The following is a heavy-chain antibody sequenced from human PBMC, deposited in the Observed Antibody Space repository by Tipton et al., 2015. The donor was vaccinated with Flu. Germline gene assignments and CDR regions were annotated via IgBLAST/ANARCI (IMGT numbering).Heavy chain of an antibody. V-gene: IGHV4-39*07. Sequence: TLSLTCTVSGDSITSNSRHWAWIRQPPGRALEWIGSVYYSGGTYYSPSLKSRVTISVDTSKKQFSLNLTSMTAADTAVYFCASVLIAAADTSPGLVDPWDQGTLVTVSS. CDR2: VYYSGGT. D-gene: IGHD6-13*01. CDR1: GDSITSNSRH. CDR3: ASVLIAAADTSPGLVDP. J-gene: IGHJ5*02.